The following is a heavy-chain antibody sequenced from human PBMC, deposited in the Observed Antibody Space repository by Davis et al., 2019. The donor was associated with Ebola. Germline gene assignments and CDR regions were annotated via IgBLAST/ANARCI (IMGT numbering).Heavy chain of an antibody. D-gene: IGHD6-19*01. CDR1: GFTFSSYA. CDR3: AKSVAGPPGY. CDR2: ISYDGSNK. J-gene: IGHJ4*02. Sequence: GESLKISCAASGFTFSSYAMHWVRQAPGKGLEWVAVISYDGSNKYYADSVKGRFTISRDNSKNTLYLQMNSLRAEDTAVYYCAKSVAGPPGYWGQGTLVTVSS. V-gene: IGHV3-30-3*02.